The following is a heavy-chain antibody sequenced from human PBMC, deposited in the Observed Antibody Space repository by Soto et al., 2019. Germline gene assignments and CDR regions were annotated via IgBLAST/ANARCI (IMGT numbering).Heavy chain of an antibody. CDR1: GGSISSSSYY. CDR2: IYYSGST. D-gene: IGHD3-22*01. CDR3: ARGSYYYDSIGYYYVGDFDY. V-gene: IGHV4-39*07. J-gene: IGHJ4*02. Sequence: PSETLSLTCTVSGGSISSSSYYWGWIRQPPGKGLEWIGSIYYSGSTYYNLSLKSRVTISVDTSKNQFSLKLSSVTAADTAVYYCARGSYYYDSIGYYYVGDFDYWGQGTLVTVS.